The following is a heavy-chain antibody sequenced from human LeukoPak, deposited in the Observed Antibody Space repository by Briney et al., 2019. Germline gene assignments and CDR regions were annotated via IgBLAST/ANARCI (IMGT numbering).Heavy chain of an antibody. Sequence: GGSLRLSCAASGFTVSSNYMSWVRQAPGKGLEWVSVIYSGGSTYYADSVKGRFTISRDNSKNTVYLQMNSLRAGDTALYYCARAGCSGGSCYSSHYGMDVWGQGTTVTVSS. CDR3: ARAGCSGGSCYSSHYGMDV. D-gene: IGHD2-15*01. CDR2: IYSGGST. CDR1: GFTVSSNY. J-gene: IGHJ6*02. V-gene: IGHV3-66*01.